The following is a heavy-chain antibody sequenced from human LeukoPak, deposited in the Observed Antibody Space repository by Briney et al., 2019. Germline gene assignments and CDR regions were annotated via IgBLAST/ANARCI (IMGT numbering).Heavy chain of an antibody. Sequence: PSETLSLTCAVYGGSFSGYYWSWIRQPPGKGLEWIGEINHSGSTNYNPSLKSRATISVDTSKNQFSLKLSSVTAADTAVYYCARGPIAARRGYFDYWGQGTLVTVSS. J-gene: IGHJ4*02. CDR2: INHSGST. CDR3: ARGPIAARRGYFDY. V-gene: IGHV4-34*01. CDR1: GGSFSGYY. D-gene: IGHD6-6*01.